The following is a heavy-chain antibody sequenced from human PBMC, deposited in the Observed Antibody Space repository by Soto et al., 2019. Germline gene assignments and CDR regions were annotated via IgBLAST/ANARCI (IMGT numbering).Heavy chain of an antibody. CDR3: AKAKRWLQGRDAFDI. D-gene: IGHD5-12*01. J-gene: IGHJ3*02. Sequence: GGSLRLSCAASGFTFSSYAMSWVRQAPGKGLEWVSAISGSGGSTYYADSVKGRFTISRDSSKNTLYLQMNSLRAEDTAVYYCAKAKRWLQGRDAFDIWGQGTMVTVSS. CDR1: GFTFSSYA. CDR2: ISGSGGST. V-gene: IGHV3-23*01.